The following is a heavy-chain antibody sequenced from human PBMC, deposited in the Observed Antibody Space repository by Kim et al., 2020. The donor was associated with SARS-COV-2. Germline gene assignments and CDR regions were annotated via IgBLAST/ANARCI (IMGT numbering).Heavy chain of an antibody. CDR1: GFTFGKFA. V-gene: IGHV3-23*01. CDR3: AKEARDYDILTGYYGWYFDY. D-gene: IGHD3-9*01. Sequence: GGSLRLSCAASGFTFGKFAMSWVRQAPGKGLEWVSAISGSGDTTYYADSVKGRFTFSRDNSKNTLYLQMNSLRAEDTAVYYCAKEARDYDILTGYYGWYFDYWGQGSLVTVSS. J-gene: IGHJ4*02. CDR2: ISGSGDTT.